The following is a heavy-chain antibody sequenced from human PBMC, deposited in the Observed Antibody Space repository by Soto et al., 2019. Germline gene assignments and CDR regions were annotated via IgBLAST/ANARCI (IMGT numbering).Heavy chain of an antibody. CDR2: INHSGNT. V-gene: IGHV4-38-2*01. J-gene: IGHJ4*02. Sequence: SETLSLTCGVSGFSISSGFYWACMRQTPGKGLEWIGSINHSGNTYYNPSLRSRLTISVDTSKNQLSLKLSFVTAADTAVYHCGRSGDDYGSYIDYWGQGTLVTVSS. CDR3: GRSGDDYGSYIDY. D-gene: IGHD4-17*01. CDR1: GFSISSGFY.